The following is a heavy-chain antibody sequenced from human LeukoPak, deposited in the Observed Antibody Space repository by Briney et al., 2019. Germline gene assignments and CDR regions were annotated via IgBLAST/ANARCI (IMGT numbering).Heavy chain of an antibody. J-gene: IGHJ6*03. V-gene: IGHV3-21*01. CDR1: GFTFSSYS. CDR3: ARGYSSGLYYYYYYMDV. Sequence: GGSLRLSCAASGFTFSSYSMNWVRQAPGKGLEWVSSISSSSSYIYYADSVKGRFTISRDNAKNSLYLQMNSLRAEDTAVYYCARGYSSGLYYYYYYMDVWGKGTTVTVSS. D-gene: IGHD6-19*01. CDR2: ISSSSSYI.